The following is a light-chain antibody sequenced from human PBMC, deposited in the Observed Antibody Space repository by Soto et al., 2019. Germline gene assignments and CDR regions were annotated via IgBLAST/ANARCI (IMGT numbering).Light chain of an antibody. J-gene: IGLJ1*01. V-gene: IGLV7-46*01. CDR1: TGAVTSGHY. CDR3: LLSYSDEKV. Sequence: QAVVTQEPSLTVSPGGTVTLTCGSSTGAVTSGHYPYWFQQKPGQAPRTLIYDTSNKYSWTPARFSGSLLGGKAALTLSGAQPEDEADYYCLLSYSDEKVFGTGTKV. CDR2: DTS.